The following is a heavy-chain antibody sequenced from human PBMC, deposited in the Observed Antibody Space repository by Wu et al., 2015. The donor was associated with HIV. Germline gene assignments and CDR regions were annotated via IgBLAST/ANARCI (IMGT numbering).Heavy chain of an antibody. V-gene: IGHV1-8*03. Sequence: QVQLVQSGAEVKKPGASVKVSCKASGYTFTSYDINWVRQATGQGLEWMGWMNPNSGNTGYAQKFQGRVTITRNTSISTAYMELSSLRSEDTAVYYCARGAQLELYLGDAFDIWGQGTMVTVSS. D-gene: IGHD1-1*01. CDR3: ARGAQLELYLGDAFDI. CDR1: GYTFTSYD. CDR2: MNPNSGNT. J-gene: IGHJ3*02.